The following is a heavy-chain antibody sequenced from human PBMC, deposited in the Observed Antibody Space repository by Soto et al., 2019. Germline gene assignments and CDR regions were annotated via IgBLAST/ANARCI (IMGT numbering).Heavy chain of an antibody. D-gene: IGHD6-19*01. CDR1: GFTFSSYW. V-gene: IGHV3-74*01. J-gene: IGHJ6*02. CDR2: INSDGSST. Sequence: GGSLRLSCAASGFTFSSYWMHWVRQAPGKGLVWVSRINSDGSSTSYADSVKGRFTISRDNAKNTLYLQMNSLRAEDTAVYYCARDGRRQWLVQYYYYYYGMDVWGQGTTVTVSS. CDR3: ARDGRRQWLVQYYYYYYGMDV.